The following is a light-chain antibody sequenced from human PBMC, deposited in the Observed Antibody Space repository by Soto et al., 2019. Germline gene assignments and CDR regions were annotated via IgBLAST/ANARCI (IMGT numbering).Light chain of an antibody. J-gene: IGLJ3*02. CDR3: QVWDSSSDLWV. CDR2: DDS. CDR1: NIGSKS. Sequence: SYELTQPPSVSVAPGQTARITCGGNNIGSKSVHWYQQKPGQAPVLVLYDDSARPSGIPERFSGSNSGNTATLTISRVEAGDEADYYCQVWDSSSDLWVFGGGTKVTVL. V-gene: IGLV3-21*02.